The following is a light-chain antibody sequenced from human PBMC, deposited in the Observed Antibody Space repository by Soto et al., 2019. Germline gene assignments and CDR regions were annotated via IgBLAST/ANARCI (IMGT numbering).Light chain of an antibody. CDR3: SSYTSSSTYV. CDR1: RSAVGGYNY. V-gene: IGLV2-14*01. CDR2: DVS. J-gene: IGLJ1*01. Sequence: SPTQPAPLSGSPGQSITLSLTGTRSAVGGYNYVSWYQQHPGKAPKLMIYDVSNRPSGISNRFSGSKSGNTASLTISGLQAEDEADYYCSSYTSSSTYVFGTGTKVTVL.